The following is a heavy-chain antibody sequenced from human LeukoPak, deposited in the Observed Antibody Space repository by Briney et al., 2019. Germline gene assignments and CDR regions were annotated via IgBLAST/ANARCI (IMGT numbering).Heavy chain of an antibody. V-gene: IGHV1-8*03. CDR3: ARERRDYYFDY. D-gene: IGHD5-24*01. CDR2: MNPNSGNT. CDR1: GYTFTSYD. J-gene: IGHJ4*02. Sequence: ASVKVSCKASGYTFTSYDINWVRQATGQGLEWMGWMNPNSGNTGYAQKFQGRVTITRNTSISTAYMELSSLRSEDTAVYYCARERRDYYFDYWGQGTLVTVSS.